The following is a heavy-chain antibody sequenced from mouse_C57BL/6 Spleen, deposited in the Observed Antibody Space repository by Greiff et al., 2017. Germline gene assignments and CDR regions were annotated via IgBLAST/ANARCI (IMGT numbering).Heavy chain of an antibody. CDR2: IYPGSGNT. J-gene: IGHJ3*01. D-gene: IGHD1-1*01. CDR3: ARDGDYGSSSWFAY. CDR1: GYTFTDYY. Sequence: VQLQQSGAELVRPGASVKLSCKASGYTFTDYYINWVKQRPGQGLEWIARIYPGSGNTYYNEKFKGKATLTAEKSSSTAYMQLSSLTSEDSAVYFCARDGDYGSSSWFAYWGQGTLVTVSA. V-gene: IGHV1-76*01.